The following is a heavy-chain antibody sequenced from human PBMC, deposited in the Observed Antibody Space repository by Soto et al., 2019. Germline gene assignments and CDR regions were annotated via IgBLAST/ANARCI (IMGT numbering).Heavy chain of an antibody. D-gene: IGHD6-25*01. CDR1: GFTFSDYY. CDR3: ARDLPPHPSSGPGAFDI. V-gene: IGHV3-11*01. Sequence: KTGGSLRLSCAASGFTFSDYYMSWIRQAPGKGLEWVSYISSSGSTIYYADSVKGRFTISRDNAKNSLYLQMNSLRAEDTAVYYCARDLPPHPSSGPGAFDIWGQGTMVTVSS. J-gene: IGHJ3*02. CDR2: ISSSGSTI.